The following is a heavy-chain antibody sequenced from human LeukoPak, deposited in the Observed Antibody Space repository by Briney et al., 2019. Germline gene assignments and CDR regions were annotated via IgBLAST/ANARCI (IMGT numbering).Heavy chain of an antibody. J-gene: IGHJ4*02. CDR2: LHSNGAFT. CDR3: ASDASLYSGSSGFDY. Sequence: GGSLRLSCSASGFTLSNYWMHWVRQAPGKGLVWVARLHSNGAFTTYADSVKGRFTISRDNAKNSLYLQMNSLRAEDTAVYYCASDASLYSGSSGFDYWGQGTLVTVSS. CDR1: GFTLSNYW. D-gene: IGHD1-26*01. V-gene: IGHV3-74*01.